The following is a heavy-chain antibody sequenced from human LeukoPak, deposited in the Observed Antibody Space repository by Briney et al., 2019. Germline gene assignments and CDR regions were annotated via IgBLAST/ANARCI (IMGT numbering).Heavy chain of an antibody. Sequence: QPGGSLRLSCAASGFTFSSYAMSWVRQAPGKGLEWVSAISGSGGSTYYADSVKGRFTISRDNSKNTLYLQMNSLRAEDTAVYYCAKDRVTGDTNLPYWYFDLWGRGTLVTVSS. J-gene: IGHJ2*01. CDR3: AKDRVTGDTNLPYWYFDL. D-gene: IGHD7-27*01. CDR1: GFTFSSYA. CDR2: ISGSGGST. V-gene: IGHV3-23*01.